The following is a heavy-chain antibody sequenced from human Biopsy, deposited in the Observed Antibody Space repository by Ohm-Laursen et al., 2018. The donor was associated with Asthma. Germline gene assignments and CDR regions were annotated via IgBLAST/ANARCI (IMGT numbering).Heavy chain of an antibody. Sequence: VSVKVSCKISGYSLTDLSMHWVRQAPGQGLEWMRGHDHEEGGTVNARRFQGRVTMTEDTSTDTAYMELSSLSSDDTAVYYCASDFPKDYVRYNFQFWGQGTLVTVSS. CDR2: HDHEEGGT. J-gene: IGHJ4*02. D-gene: IGHD4-17*01. V-gene: IGHV1-24*01. CDR1: GYSLTDLS. CDR3: ASDFPKDYVRYNFQF.